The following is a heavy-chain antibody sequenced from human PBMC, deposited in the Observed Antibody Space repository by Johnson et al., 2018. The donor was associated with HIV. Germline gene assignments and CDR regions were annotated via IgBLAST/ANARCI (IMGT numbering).Heavy chain of an antibody. J-gene: IGHJ3*01. CDR3: AGDGRDLVKRGSFEV. Sequence: QVQLVESGGGLIQPGGSLRLSCAASGFTFSSYAMHWVRQAPGKGLEWVADISYDGSNKYYADSVKGRFTISRDNSKNTLYLQMNSLRPEDTAVYYCAGDGRDLVKRGSFEVWGQGTVVTVSS. CDR2: ISYDGSNK. V-gene: IGHV3-30*14. D-gene: IGHD3-9*01. CDR1: GFTFSSYA.